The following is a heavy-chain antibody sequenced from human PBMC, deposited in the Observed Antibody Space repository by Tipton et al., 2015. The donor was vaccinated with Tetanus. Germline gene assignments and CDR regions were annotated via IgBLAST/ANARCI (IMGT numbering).Heavy chain of an antibody. CDR3: ARDWSWNFDF. Sequence: SLRLSCEASGFTFSSQTMHWVRQAPGKGPEWVAIISPDGITQFYADSVKGRLTIFRDNSKNTLFLQIYSLRPEDTAVYYCARDWSWNFDFWGQGTLVTVSS. V-gene: IGHV3-30*04. CDR2: ISPDGITQ. CDR1: GFTFSSQT. J-gene: IGHJ4*02. D-gene: IGHD1-1*01.